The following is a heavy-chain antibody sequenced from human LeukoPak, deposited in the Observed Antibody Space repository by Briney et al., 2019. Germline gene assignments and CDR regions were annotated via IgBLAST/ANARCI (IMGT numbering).Heavy chain of an antibody. Sequence: ASVKVSCKASGYTFTGYYMHWVRQAPGQGLEWMGRINPNSGGTNYAQKFQGRFTITRDTSSRTAYMELSRLRSDDTAVYCCARVSGSYYNGPFDYWGQGTLVTVSS. J-gene: IGHJ4*02. CDR1: GYTFTGYY. CDR3: ARVSGSYYNGPFDY. V-gene: IGHV1-2*06. CDR2: INPNSGGT. D-gene: IGHD3-10*01.